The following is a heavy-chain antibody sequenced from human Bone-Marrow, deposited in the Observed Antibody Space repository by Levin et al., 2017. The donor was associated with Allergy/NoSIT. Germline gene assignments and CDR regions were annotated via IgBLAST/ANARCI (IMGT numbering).Heavy chain of an antibody. CDR2: ISYDGSKK. CDR3: AKDGGTTTFWYWFDP. Sequence: PGGSLRLSCAASGFTFSSHGMHWVRQAPGKGLEWVGIISYDGSKKYYAESVKGRFTISRDNSKNTLYLEMNSLRVEDTAVYYCAKDGGTTTFWYWFDPWGQGTLVTVSS. V-gene: IGHV3-30*18. D-gene: IGHD4-23*01. J-gene: IGHJ5*02. CDR1: GFTFSSHG.